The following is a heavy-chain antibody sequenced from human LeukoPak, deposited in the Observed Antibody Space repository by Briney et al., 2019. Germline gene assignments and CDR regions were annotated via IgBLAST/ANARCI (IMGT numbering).Heavy chain of an antibody. CDR3: ARASGPFDY. J-gene: IGHJ4*02. D-gene: IGHD3-10*01. CDR1: GFTFSVYG. V-gene: IGHV3-33*01. Sequence: GGSLRLSCAASGFTFSVYGMHWVRQAPGKGLEWVAVIWNDVSNKYYADSVKGRFTISRDNSKNTLYLQMNSLRAEDTAVYSCARASGPFDYWGQGTLVTVSS. CDR2: IWNDVSNK.